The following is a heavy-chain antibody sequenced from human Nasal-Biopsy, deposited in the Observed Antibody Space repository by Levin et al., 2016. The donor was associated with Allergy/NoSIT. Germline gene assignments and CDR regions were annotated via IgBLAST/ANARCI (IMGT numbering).Heavy chain of an antibody. Sequence: GGSLRLSCKASGYIFGNYWIGWVRQMPGKGLEWMGTIYPGDSDTKYRPSFEGQVTFSADKSINTAYLHLKASDTAMYYCARRAGYCSGGSCFGSNWFDLWGQGTLVTVSS. CDR1: GYIFGNYW. CDR3: ARRAGYCSGGSCFGSNWFDL. D-gene: IGHD2-15*01. CDR2: IYPGDSDT. J-gene: IGHJ5*02. V-gene: IGHV5-51*01.